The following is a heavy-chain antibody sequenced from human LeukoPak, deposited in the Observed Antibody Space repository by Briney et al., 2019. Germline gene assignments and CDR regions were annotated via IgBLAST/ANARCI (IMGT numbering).Heavy chain of an antibody. CDR3: AKSPGYSGYDGADY. CDR2: ISWNSGSI. Sequence: GGSLRLPCAASGFTFDDYAMHWVRQAPGKGLEWVSGISWNSGSIGYADSVKGRFTISRDNAKNSLYLQMNSLRAEDMALYYCAKSPGYSGYDGADYWGQGTLVTVSS. D-gene: IGHD5-12*01. J-gene: IGHJ4*02. CDR1: GFTFDDYA. V-gene: IGHV3-9*03.